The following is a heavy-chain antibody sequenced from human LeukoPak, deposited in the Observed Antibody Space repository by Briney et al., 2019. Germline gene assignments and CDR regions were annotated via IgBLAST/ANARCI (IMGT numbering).Heavy chain of an antibody. CDR1: GGSVSSGSYY. Sequence: PSETLSLTCTVSGGSVSSGSYYWGWVRQPRGKGLEWIVYIHFSGSTNYNPSIKSRVTILVDTSKNQFSLKLTSVTAADTAVYSCASSDYYDSSGYSFDYWGQGTLVIVSS. D-gene: IGHD3-22*01. J-gene: IGHJ4*02. CDR2: IHFSGST. V-gene: IGHV4-61*01. CDR3: ASSDYYDSSGYSFDY.